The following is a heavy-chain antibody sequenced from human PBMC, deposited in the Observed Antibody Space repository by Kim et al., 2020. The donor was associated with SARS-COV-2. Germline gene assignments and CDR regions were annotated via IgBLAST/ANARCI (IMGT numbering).Heavy chain of an antibody. D-gene: IGHD3-10*01. V-gene: IGHV3-7*01. CDR3: ARDPHRGSLDY. Sequence: GGSLRLSCAVSGFRFSDSWMSWVRQAPGKGLEWVANINEPGTDKYYVDSLEGRFIISRDNAKNSLYLQMNSLRAEDTDVYFCARDPHRGSLDYWGQGVLVTVSS. CDR1: GFRFSDSW. CDR2: INEPGTDK. J-gene: IGHJ4*02.